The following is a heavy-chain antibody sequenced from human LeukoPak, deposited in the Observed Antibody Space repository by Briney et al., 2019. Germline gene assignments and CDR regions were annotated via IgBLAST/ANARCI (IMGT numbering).Heavy chain of an antibody. J-gene: IGHJ4*02. D-gene: IGHD2-2*01. CDR3: ARGIVVLPVWYYFDY. CDR1: GITVSSNY. CDR2: LYSSGST. Sequence: PGGSLRLSCAASGITVSSNYMTWVRQAAWKGLECVSVLYSSGSTYYADSVKGRFTISRDNSKNTLYLQMNSLRAEDTAVYYCARGIVVLPVWYYFDYWGQGTLVTVSS. V-gene: IGHV3-66*01.